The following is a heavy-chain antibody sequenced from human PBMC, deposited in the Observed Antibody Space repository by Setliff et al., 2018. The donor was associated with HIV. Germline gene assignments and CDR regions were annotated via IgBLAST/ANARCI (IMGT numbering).Heavy chain of an antibody. CDR3: ATLVGTNGVVWFDP. Sequence: GESLKISCKGSGFTFTDYWIGWVRQMPEKGLEWMGIIYPDDSDTRYSPSFHGQVTLSADKSINTTYLQWSSLKAADTAMYYCATLVGTNGVVWFDPWGQGTLVTVS. J-gene: IGHJ5*01. V-gene: IGHV5-51*01. D-gene: IGHD1-26*01. CDR1: GFTFTDYW. CDR2: IYPDDSDT.